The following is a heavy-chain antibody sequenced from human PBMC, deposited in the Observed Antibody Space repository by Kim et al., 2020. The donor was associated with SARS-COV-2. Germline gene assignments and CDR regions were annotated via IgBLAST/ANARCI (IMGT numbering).Heavy chain of an antibody. D-gene: IGHD3-22*01. J-gene: IGHJ6*02. CDR1: GFTFSSYS. CDR2: ISSSSSYI. V-gene: IGHV3-21*01. CDR3: ECELPTPNYYDSSGRSLGYYYGMDV. Sequence: GGSLRLSCAASGFTFSSYSMNWVRQAPGKGLEWVSSISSSSSYIYYADSVKGRFTISRDNAKNSLYLQMNSLRAEDTAVYYCECELPTPNYYDSSGRSLGYYYGMDVWGQGTTVTVSS.